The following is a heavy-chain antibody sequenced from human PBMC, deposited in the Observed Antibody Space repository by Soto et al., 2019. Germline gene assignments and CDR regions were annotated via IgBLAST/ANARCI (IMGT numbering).Heavy chain of an antibody. CDR1: GDSVSSNSSA. D-gene: IGHD3-3*01. Sequence: PSQTLSLTCAISGDSVSSNSSAWNWIRQSPSRGLKWLGRTYYRSKWYNDYAVSVKSRITINPDTSKNQFSLQLNSVTPEDTAVYYCARGRFLEWLDRPYYYYYMDVWGKGTTVTVSS. CDR3: ARGRFLEWLDRPYYYYYMDV. J-gene: IGHJ6*03. CDR2: TYYRSKWYN. V-gene: IGHV6-1*01.